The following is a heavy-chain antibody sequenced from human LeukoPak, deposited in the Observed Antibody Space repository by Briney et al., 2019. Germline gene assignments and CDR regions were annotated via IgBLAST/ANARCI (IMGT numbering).Heavy chain of an antibody. CDR2: ISAYNGNT. J-gene: IGHJ5*02. CDR3: ARDPALDYGDYDWFDP. V-gene: IGHV1-18*01. D-gene: IGHD4-17*01. CDR1: GYTFTSYG. Sequence: ASVKVSCKASGYTFTSYGISWVRQAPGQGLEWMGWISAYNGNTNYAQKLQGRVTMTTDTSTSTAYVELRSLRSDDTAVYYCARDPALDYGDYDWFDPWSRGTLVTVSS.